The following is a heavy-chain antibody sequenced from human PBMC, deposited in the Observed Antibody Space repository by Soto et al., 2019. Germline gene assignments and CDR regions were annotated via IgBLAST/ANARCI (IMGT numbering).Heavy chain of an antibody. CDR2: IYYSGST. J-gene: IGHJ6*02. V-gene: IGHV4-31*03. CDR1: GGSISSGGYY. Sequence: SETLSLTCTVSGGSISSGGYYWSWIRQHPGKGLEWIGYIYYSGSTYYNPSLKSRVTISVDTSKNQFSLKLSSVTAADTAVYYCARWGRGYSYGYRPLEVGATRDNAYYGMDVWGQGTTVTVSS. CDR3: ARWGRGYSYGYRPLEVGATRDNAYYGMDV. D-gene: IGHD5-18*01.